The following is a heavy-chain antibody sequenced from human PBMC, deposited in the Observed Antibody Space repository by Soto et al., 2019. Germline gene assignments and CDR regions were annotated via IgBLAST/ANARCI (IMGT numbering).Heavy chain of an antibody. J-gene: IGHJ4*02. CDR2: INPSGGST. CDR3: ARHSLTTHYDILTGYSPGYFDY. D-gene: IGHD3-9*01. V-gene: IGHV1-46*01. Sequence: ASVKVSCKASGYTFTSYYMHWVRQAPGQGLEWMGIINPSGGSTNYAQKLQGRVTMTTDTSTSTAYMELRSLRSDDTAVYYCARHSLTTHYDILTGYSPGYFDYWGQGTLVTVSS. CDR1: GYTFTSYY.